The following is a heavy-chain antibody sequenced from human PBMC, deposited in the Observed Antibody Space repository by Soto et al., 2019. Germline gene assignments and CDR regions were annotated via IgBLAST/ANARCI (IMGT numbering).Heavy chain of an antibody. CDR3: ARDSSVIAVAGTDY. CDR1: GDTFTSYY. D-gene: IGHD6-19*01. CDR2: INPSGGST. J-gene: IGHJ4*02. Sequence: GASVKVSCKASGDTFTSYYMHWVRQTPGQGLEWMGIINPSGGSTSYAQKFQGRVTMTRDTSTSTVYMELSSLRSQDTAVYSCARDSSVIAVAGTDYWGQGTLVTVYS. V-gene: IGHV1-46*01.